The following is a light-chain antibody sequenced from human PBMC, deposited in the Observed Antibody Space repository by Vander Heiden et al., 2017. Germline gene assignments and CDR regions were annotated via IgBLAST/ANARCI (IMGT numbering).Light chain of an antibody. CDR3: QVWDSSSDHPVWV. V-gene: IGLV3-21*02. J-gene: IGLJ1*01. Sequence: SYVLTQPPSVSVAPGQTARITCGGNNIGSKSVHWYQQKPGQAPVLVVYDDSDRASGIPGRFPGSNSGKPATLTISRVEAGDEADYYCQVWDSSSDHPVWVFRTGTKVTVL. CDR2: DDS. CDR1: NIGSKS.